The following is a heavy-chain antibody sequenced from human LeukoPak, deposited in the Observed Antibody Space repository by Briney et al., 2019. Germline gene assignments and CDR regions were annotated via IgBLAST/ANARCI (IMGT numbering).Heavy chain of an antibody. Sequence: GASVKVSCKASGGTFSSYATSWVRQAPGQGLEWMGRIIPILGIANYAQKFQGRVTITADKSTSTAYMELSSLRSDDTAVYYCARGTYYDFWSGYFDYWGQGTLVTISS. D-gene: IGHD3-3*01. CDR3: ARGTYYDFWSGYFDY. J-gene: IGHJ4*02. V-gene: IGHV1-69*04. CDR1: GGTFSSYA. CDR2: IIPILGIA.